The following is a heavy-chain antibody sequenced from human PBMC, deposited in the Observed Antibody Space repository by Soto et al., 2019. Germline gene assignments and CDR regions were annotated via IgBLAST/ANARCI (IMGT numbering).Heavy chain of an antibody. D-gene: IGHD4-17*01. CDR2: IWYDGSNP. CDR3: ERDSDSGAESGWFHP. Sequence: PXGSLILSCSASGFTFSNYGMHGVRQAPGKGLEWVAGIWYDGSNPYYADSVKVRFTISRDSSKNTVYLQINSLRAEDTAVFYCERDSDSGAESGWFHPWGQGTLVTVSS. J-gene: IGHJ5*02. V-gene: IGHV3-33*01. CDR1: GFTFSNYG.